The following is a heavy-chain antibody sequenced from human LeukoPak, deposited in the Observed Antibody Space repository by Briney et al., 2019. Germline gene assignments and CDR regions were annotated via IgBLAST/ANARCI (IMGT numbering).Heavy chain of an antibody. CDR3: ARVACCCWFDP. CDR2: IWYDGSNK. D-gene: IGHD2-15*01. CDR1: GFTFSSYG. J-gene: IGHJ5*02. V-gene: IGHV3-33*01. Sequence: GGSLRLSCAASGFTFSSYGMHWVRQAPGKGLEWVAVIWYDGSNKYYADSVKGRFTISRDNAKNSLYLQMNSLRAEDTAVYYCARVACCCWFDPWGQGTLVTVSS.